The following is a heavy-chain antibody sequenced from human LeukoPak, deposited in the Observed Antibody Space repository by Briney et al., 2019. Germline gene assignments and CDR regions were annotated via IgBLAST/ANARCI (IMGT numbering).Heavy chain of an antibody. J-gene: IGHJ4*02. CDR2: ISAYNGHT. CDR3: ARDLVVGARHGY. CDR1: GYTFNTYG. D-gene: IGHD1-26*01. V-gene: IGHV1-18*01. Sequence: GASVKVSCETSGYTFNTYGIAWVRQAPGQGLEWMGWISAYNGHTNYAQNLQDRVTMTTDTSTTTAYMELRSLRSDDTAVYYCARDLVVGARHGYWGQGTLVTVSS.